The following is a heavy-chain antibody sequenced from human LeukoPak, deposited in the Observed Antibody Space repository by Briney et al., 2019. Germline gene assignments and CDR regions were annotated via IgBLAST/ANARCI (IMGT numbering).Heavy chain of an antibody. D-gene: IGHD6-19*01. J-gene: IGHJ4*02. CDR2: MYNRGST. CDR1: GDSISNYY. V-gene: IGHV4-59*01. Sequence: SETLSLTCTVSGDSISNYYWSWIRQSPGKELEWIGYMYNRGSTIYNPSLKSRVTISTDTSKNQFSLRLTSVTAADTAVYYCARAEKAVTGTLDYWGQGTLITASS. CDR3: ARAEKAVTGTLDY.